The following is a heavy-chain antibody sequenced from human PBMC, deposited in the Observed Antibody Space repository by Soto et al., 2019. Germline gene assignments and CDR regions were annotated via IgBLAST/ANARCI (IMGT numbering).Heavy chain of an antibody. D-gene: IGHD2-2*01. V-gene: IGHV1-69*12. J-gene: IGHJ6*02. CDR2: IIPIFDTA. Sequence: QVHLVQSGAEVKKPGSSVKVSCKASGGTFSNYAISWVRQAPGQGLEWMGGIIPIFDTANYAQKFQGRVTITADESTSTAYMELSSLRSEDTAVYYCARHDCISSSCYYYYYYGMDVWGQGTTVTVSS. CDR1: GGTFSNYA. CDR3: ARHDCISSSCYYYYYYGMDV.